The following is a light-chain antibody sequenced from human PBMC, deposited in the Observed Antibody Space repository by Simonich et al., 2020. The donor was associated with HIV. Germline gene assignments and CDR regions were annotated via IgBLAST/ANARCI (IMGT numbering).Light chain of an antibody. CDR1: QSVSSN. V-gene: IGKV3-15*01. Sequence: EIVMTQSPATLSVSPGERATLPCRASQSVSSNLAWYQQNPGQAPRLLIYGASTRATGIPARFRGSGSGTEFTLTISSMQSEDFAVYYCQQYNNWPFTFGPGTKVDIK. CDR2: GAS. J-gene: IGKJ3*01. CDR3: QQYNNWPFT.